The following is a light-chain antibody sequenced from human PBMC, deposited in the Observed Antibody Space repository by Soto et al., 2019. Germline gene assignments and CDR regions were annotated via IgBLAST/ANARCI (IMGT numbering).Light chain of an antibody. CDR3: QQSYSLLWT. V-gene: IGKV1-39*01. CDR2: ATS. CDR1: QSISRY. Sequence: DIQLTQSPSSLSASVGDRVTITCRASQSISRYLNWYQQKPGKAPNLLLYATSNVVSDVPSRFSGAGSGTDISLTISSLQPEDFATYYCQQSYSLLWTFGQGTKV. J-gene: IGKJ1*01.